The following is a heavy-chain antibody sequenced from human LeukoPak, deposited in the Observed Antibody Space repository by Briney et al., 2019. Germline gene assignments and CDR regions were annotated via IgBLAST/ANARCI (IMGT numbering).Heavy chain of an antibody. J-gene: IGHJ4*02. D-gene: IGHD2-21*01. V-gene: IGHV3-33*01. CDR3: ARQGESPGDY. Sequence: SGRSLRLSCAASGFTFSSYGMHWVRQAPGKGLEWVAVIWYDGSEEYYADSVKGRFIISKDNSKNTLFLQMNSLRVVDTAVYYCARQGESPGDYWGQGTLVTVSS. CDR1: GFTFSSYG. CDR2: IWYDGSEE.